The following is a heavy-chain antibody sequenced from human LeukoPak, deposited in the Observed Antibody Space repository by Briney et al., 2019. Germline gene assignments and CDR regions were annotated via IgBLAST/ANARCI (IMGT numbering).Heavy chain of an antibody. D-gene: IGHD6-19*01. J-gene: IGHJ6*03. V-gene: IGHV3-21*01. CDR3: ARDPVSGWSEYYYYYYMDV. CDR1: GFTFSSYS. Sequence: PGGSLRLSCAASGFTFSSYSMNWVRQAPGKGLGWVSSISSSSSYIYYADSVKGRFTISRDNAKNSLYLQMNSLRAEDTAVYYCARDPVSGWSEYYYYYYMDVWGKGTTVTISS. CDR2: ISSSSSYI.